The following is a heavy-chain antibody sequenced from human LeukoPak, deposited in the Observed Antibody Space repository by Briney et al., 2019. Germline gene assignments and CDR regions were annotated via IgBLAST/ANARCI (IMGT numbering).Heavy chain of an antibody. V-gene: IGHV3-7*01. CDR3: ARAHVPITVFGVVHYNDY. Sequence: SGGSLRLSCAASGFTFSSYWMSWVRQAPGKGLEWVANIKQDGSEKYYVDSVKGRFTISRDNAKNSLYLQMNSLRAEDTAVYYCARAHVPITVFGVVHYNDYSGQGTMVTVSS. D-gene: IGHD3-3*01. CDR1: GFTFSSYW. CDR2: IKQDGSEK. J-gene: IGHJ4*02.